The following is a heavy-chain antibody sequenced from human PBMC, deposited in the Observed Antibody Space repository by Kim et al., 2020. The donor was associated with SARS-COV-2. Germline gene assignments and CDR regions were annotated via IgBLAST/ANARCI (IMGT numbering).Heavy chain of an antibody. CDR3: ARHPAYYDILPGYSRPPLRSYWYFDL. D-gene: IGHD3-9*01. V-gene: IGHV5-51*01. J-gene: IGHJ2*01. CDR2: IYPGDSDT. Sequence: GESLKISCKGSGYSFTSYWIGWVRQMPGKGLEWMGIIYPGDSDTRYSPSFQGQVTISADKSISTAYLQWSSLKASDTAMYYCARHPAYYDILPGYSRPPLRSYWYFDLWGRGTLVTVSS. CDR1: GYSFTSYW.